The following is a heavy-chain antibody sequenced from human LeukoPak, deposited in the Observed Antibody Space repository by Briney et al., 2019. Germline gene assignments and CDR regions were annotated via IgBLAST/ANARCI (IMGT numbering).Heavy chain of an antibody. CDR3: ARGDSSSWYADY. CDR1: GGTFSSYA. CDR2: IIPILGIA. D-gene: IGHD6-13*01. Sequence: SVKVSCKASGGTFSSYAISRVRQAPGQGLEWMGRIIPILGIANYAQKFQGRVTITADKSTSTAYMELSSLRSEDTAVYYCARGDSSSWYADYWGQGTLVTVSS. J-gene: IGHJ4*02. V-gene: IGHV1-69*04.